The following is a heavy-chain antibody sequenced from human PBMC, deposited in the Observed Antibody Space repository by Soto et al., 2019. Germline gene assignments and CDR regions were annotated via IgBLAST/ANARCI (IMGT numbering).Heavy chain of an antibody. V-gene: IGHV1-24*01. J-gene: IGHJ4*02. D-gene: IGHD3-3*01. CDR2: FDPEDGET. CDR3: ATVPYHNFWSGPYYFDY. CDR1: GYTLTELS. Sequence: GASVKVSCKVSGYTLTELSMHWVRQAPGKGLEWMGGFDPEDGETIYAQKFQGRVTMTEDTSTDTAYMELSSLRSEDTAVYYCATVPYHNFWSGPYYFDYWGQGTLVTVSS.